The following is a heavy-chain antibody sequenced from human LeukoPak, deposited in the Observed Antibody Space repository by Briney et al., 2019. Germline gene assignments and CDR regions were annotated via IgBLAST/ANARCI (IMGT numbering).Heavy chain of an antibody. J-gene: IGHJ4*02. CDR1: GFTFSNYA. Sequence: PGGFLRLSCAASGFTFSNYAMSWVRQAPGKGLEWVSAISGSDDSTYYADSVKGRFTISRDNSKNTLYLQMNSLRAEDTAVYYCAKNLGNFDYWGQGTLVTVSS. V-gene: IGHV3-23*01. CDR2: ISGSDDST. CDR3: AKNLGNFDY.